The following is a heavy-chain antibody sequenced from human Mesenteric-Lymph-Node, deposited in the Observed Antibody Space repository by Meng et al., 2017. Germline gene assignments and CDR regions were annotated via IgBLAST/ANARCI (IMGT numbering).Heavy chain of an antibody. CDR2: INPGDSDT. J-gene: IGHJ6*02. CDR3: AREGPEMATIFDYYYGMDV. V-gene: IGHV5-51*01. CDR1: GYSFTSYW. Sequence: GGSLRLSCKGSGYSFTSYWIGWVRQMPGKGLEWMGIINPGDSDTRYSPSFQGQVTISADKSISTAYLQWSSLKASDTAMYYCAREGPEMATIFDYYYGMDVWGQGTTVTVSS. D-gene: IGHD5-24*01.